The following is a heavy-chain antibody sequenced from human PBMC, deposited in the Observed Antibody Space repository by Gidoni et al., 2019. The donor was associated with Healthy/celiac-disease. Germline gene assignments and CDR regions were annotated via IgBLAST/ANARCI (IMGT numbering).Heavy chain of an antibody. CDR1: GGSISSSSYY. Sequence: QLQLQESGPGLVKPSETLSLTCTVSGGSISSSSYYWGWIRQPPGKGLEWIGSIYYSGSTYYNPSLKSRVTISVDTSKNQFSLKLSSVTAADTAVYYCARWAIAAAGSNQYNWFDPWGQGTLVTVSS. CDR3: ARWAIAAAGSNQYNWFDP. CDR2: IYYSGST. D-gene: IGHD6-13*01. J-gene: IGHJ5*02. V-gene: IGHV4-39*07.